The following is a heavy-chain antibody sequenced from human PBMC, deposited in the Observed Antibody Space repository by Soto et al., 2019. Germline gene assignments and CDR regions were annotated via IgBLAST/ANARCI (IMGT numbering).Heavy chain of an antibody. CDR2: IHTGNGNT. J-gene: IGHJ4*02. CDR3: AISLRLGESFDY. D-gene: IGHD3-16*01. Sequence: QVQLVQSGAEVKKPGASVQVSCKPSGYTFTTYAIHWVRQAPGQSREWMAWIHTGNGNTKYSPRFQGRVTITRDTSASTAYMELSSLRSEDTAVYYCAISLRLGESFDYWGQGTLVTVSS. CDR1: GYTFTTYA. V-gene: IGHV1-3*04.